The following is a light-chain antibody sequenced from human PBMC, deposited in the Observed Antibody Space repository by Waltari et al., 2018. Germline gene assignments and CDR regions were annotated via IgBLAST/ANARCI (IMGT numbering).Light chain of an antibody. J-gene: IGLJ2*01. CDR1: SSDVGGYNY. CDR3: CSYAGSYTFEV. Sequence: QSALTQPRSVSGSPGQSVTISCTGTSSDVGGYNYVPWYQQHPGKAPKLMIYDVSKRPSGVPDRFSGSKSGNTASLTISGLQAEDEADYYCCSYAGSYTFEVFGGGTKLTVL. CDR2: DVS. V-gene: IGLV2-11*01.